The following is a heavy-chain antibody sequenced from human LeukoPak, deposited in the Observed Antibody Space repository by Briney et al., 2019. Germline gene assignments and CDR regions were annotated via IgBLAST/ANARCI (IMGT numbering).Heavy chain of an antibody. CDR3: QRITIFGVIIDFDY. Sequence: ASVKVSCKASGYAFSSYGISWVRQAPGQGLEWMGWISVNNGNTHYAQKFQGRVTITTDTSTSTAYMEVRSLRSDDTAVYYCQRITIFGVIIDFDYWGQGSLVTVSS. V-gene: IGHV1-18*01. J-gene: IGHJ4*02. CDR1: GYAFSSYG. D-gene: IGHD3-3*01. CDR2: ISVNNGNT.